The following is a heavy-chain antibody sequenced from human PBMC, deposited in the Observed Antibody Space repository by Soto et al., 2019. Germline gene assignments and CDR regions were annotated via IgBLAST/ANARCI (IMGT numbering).Heavy chain of an antibody. CDR3: ARGYSSGPDY. J-gene: IGHJ4*02. CDR2: INSDGSTT. Sequence: VGSLRLSCGASGFDFNNYCIHWVRQAPGKGLVWVSRINSDGSTTTYEDSVKGRFTISRDNAKSTLYLQLNSLRAEDTALYYCARGYSSGPDYWGQGTLVTVSS. D-gene: IGHD6-19*01. V-gene: IGHV3-74*01. CDR1: GFDFNNYC.